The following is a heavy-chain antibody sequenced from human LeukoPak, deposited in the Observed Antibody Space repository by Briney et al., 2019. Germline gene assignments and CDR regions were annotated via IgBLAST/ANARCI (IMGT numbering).Heavy chain of an antibody. CDR2: INPNSGGT. CDR1: GYTFTDYY. D-gene: IGHD4-11*01. V-gene: IGHV1-2*02. CDR3: AREGAGYSNYYAFDI. J-gene: IGHJ3*02. Sequence: ASVKVSCKASGYTFTDYYIHWVRQAPGQGLEWMGWINPNSGGTNYAQKFQGRVTMTRDTAISTAYMDLSRLRSDDTPVYYCAREGAGYSNYYAFDIWGQGTMVIVSS.